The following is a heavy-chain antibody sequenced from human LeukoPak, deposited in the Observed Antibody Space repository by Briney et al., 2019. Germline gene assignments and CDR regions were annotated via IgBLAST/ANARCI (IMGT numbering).Heavy chain of an antibody. V-gene: IGHV3-74*01. Sequence: GGSLRLSCAASGFTFSSYWMHWVRQAPGKGLVWVSRINSDGSTTSYADSVKGRFTISRDNAKNSVHLQMNSLRDDDTAVYYCARGGSYPFDYWGQGTLVTVSS. J-gene: IGHJ4*02. CDR2: INSDGSTT. CDR1: GFTFSSYW. CDR3: ARGGSYPFDY. D-gene: IGHD3-16*02.